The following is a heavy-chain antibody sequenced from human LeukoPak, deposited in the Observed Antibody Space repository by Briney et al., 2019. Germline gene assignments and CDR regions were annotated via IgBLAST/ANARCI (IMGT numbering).Heavy chain of an antibody. D-gene: IGHD3-16*01. Sequence: GGSLRLSCAASGFTLNDYYMSWLRQAPGKGLEWFSYISGSGTTIYYADSVKGRFTISRDTAKNSLFLQISSLRVDDTAVYYCARDSPFSPMGLFDPWGQGTLVTVSS. CDR2: ISGSGTTI. CDR3: ARDSPFSPMGLFDP. CDR1: GFTLNDYY. J-gene: IGHJ5*02. V-gene: IGHV3-11*04.